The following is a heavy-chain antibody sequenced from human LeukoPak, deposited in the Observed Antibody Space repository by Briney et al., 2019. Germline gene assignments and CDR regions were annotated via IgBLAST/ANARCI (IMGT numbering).Heavy chain of an antibody. D-gene: IGHD6-13*01. Sequence: SETLSLTCTISGGSISSYYWSWIRQPPGKGLEWIGYISFTGSTNYNPSLKSRVTISVDTSKNQFSLKLRSVTAADTAVYYCAREGYSSNWYDYWGQGTLVTVSS. J-gene: IGHJ5*01. CDR1: GGSISSYY. V-gene: IGHV4-59*01. CDR3: AREGYSSNWYDY. CDR2: ISFTGST.